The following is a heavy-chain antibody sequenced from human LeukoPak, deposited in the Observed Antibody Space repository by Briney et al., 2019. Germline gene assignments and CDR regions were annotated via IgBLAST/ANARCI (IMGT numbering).Heavy chain of an antibody. D-gene: IGHD1-26*01. V-gene: IGHV3-30*18. CDR1: GFTFSSYG. CDR3: AKVGSGSYNQYYFDY. CDR2: ISYDGSNK. J-gene: IGHJ4*02. Sequence: GGSLRLSCAASGFTFSSYGMHWVRQAPGKGLEWVAVISYDGSNKYYADSVKGRFTISRDNSKNTLYLQMNSLRAEDTAVYYCAKVGSGSYNQYYFDYWGQGTLVTVSS.